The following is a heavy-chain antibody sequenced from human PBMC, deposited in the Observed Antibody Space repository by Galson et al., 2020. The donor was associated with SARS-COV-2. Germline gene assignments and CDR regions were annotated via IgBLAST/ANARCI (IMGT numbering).Heavy chain of an antibody. Sequence: ESGPTLVKPTQTLTLTCTFSGFSLSTSGVGVGWIRQPPGKALEWLALIYWNDDKRYSPSLKSRLTITKDTSKNQVVLTMTNMDPVDTATYYCAHSEGSMIEYSYGMDVWGQGTRVTVSS. CDR3: AHSEGSMIEYSYGMDV. CDR2: IYWNDDK. V-gene: IGHV2-5*01. J-gene: IGHJ6*02. D-gene: IGHD3-22*01. CDR1: GFSLSTSGVG.